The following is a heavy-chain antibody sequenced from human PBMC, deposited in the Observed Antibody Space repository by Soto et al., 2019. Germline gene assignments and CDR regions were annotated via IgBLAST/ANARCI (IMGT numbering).Heavy chain of an antibody. CDR3: ARGHSTDCSNGVCSFFYNHEMDG. D-gene: IGHD2-8*01. J-gene: IGHJ6*02. V-gene: IGHV1-2*04. CDR1: GYSFTDYH. CDR2: INPKIGGT. Sequence: QVQLVQSGAEVKKPGASVKVSCKASGYSFTDYHVHWVRQAPGQGLEWLGRINPKIGGTSTAQKFQGWVTMTRDTSINTAYIDLTRLRSDDTAVYYCARGHSTDCSNGVCSFFYNHEMDGWGQGTPITV.